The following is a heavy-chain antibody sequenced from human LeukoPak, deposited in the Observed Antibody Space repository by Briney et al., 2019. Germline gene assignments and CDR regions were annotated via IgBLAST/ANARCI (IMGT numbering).Heavy chain of an antibody. Sequence: SETLSLTCAVYGGSFSGYYWSWIRQPPGKGLGWIGEINHSGSTNYNPSLKSRVTISVDTSKNQFSLKLSSVTAADTAVYYCARKEDYDFWSGYSIRFDPWGQGTLVTVSS. CDR3: ARKEDYDFWSGYSIRFDP. CDR2: INHSGST. V-gene: IGHV4-34*01. D-gene: IGHD3-3*01. CDR1: GGSFSGYY. J-gene: IGHJ5*02.